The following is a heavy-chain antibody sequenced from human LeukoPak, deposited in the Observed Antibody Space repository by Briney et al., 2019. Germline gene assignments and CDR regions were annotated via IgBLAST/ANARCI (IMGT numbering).Heavy chain of an antibody. Sequence: SETLSLTCAVYGGSFSGYYWSWIRQPPGKGLEWGGEINHRGSTNYNPSLKSRVTMSVDTSKNQFSLELSSVTAADTAVYYCATRPLDTARLNGFDPWGQGTLVTVSS. D-gene: IGHD5-18*01. V-gene: IGHV4-34*01. J-gene: IGHJ5*02. CDR1: GGSFSGYY. CDR2: INHRGST. CDR3: ATRPLDTARLNGFDP.